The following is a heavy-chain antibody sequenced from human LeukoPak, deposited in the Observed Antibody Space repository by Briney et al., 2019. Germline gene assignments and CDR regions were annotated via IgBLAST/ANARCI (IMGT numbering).Heavy chain of an antibody. CDR2: IKQDGSEK. CDR1: GFTLSSYW. Sequence: PGGSLRLSCAASGFTLSSYWMSWVRQAPGKGLEWVANIKQDGSEKYYVDSVKGRFTISRDNAKNSLYLQMNSLRAEDTAVYYCARAVTATIWYYYYYMDVWGKGTTVTISS. CDR3: ARAVTATIWYYYYYMDV. D-gene: IGHD2-21*02. V-gene: IGHV3-7*01. J-gene: IGHJ6*03.